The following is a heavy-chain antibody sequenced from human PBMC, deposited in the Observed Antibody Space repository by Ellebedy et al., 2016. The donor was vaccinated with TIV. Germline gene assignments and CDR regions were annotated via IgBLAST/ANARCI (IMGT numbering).Heavy chain of an antibody. CDR2: IRSSDCLI. Sequence: PGGSLRLSCAAYGFTFKTYIINLVRQAPGKGLEWVSYIRSSDCLISYIDSVKGRFTTSTDTAKNSLYLQMNNLRDEDTAVYYCVRDWAYIFDYWGQGTLVTVSS. CDR1: GFTFKTYI. J-gene: IGHJ4*02. CDR3: VRDWAYIFDY. D-gene: IGHD2-21*01. V-gene: IGHV3-48*02.